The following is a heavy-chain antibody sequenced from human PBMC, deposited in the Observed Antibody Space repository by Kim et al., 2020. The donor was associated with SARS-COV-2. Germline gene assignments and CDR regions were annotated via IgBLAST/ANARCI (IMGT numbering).Heavy chain of an antibody. D-gene: IGHD3-9*01. J-gene: IGHJ6*04. Sequence: GGSLRLSCAASGFTFSSYSMNWVRQAPGKGLEWVSSISSSSSYIYYADSVKGRFTISRDNAKNSLYLQMNSLRAEDTAVYYCARVLSCLRYFDWLLSKGNYYYYGMDVWGEGTTVTVSS. V-gene: IGHV3-21*04. CDR3: ARVLSCLRYFDWLLSKGNYYYYGMDV. CDR1: GFTFSSYS. CDR2: ISSSSSYI.